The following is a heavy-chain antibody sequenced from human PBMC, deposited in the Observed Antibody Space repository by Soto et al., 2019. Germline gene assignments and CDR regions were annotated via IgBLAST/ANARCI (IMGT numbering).Heavy chain of an antibody. Sequence: QVQLVESGGGVVQPGRSLRLSCAASGFTFSHYGIHWVRQAPGKGLEWLAVISYDGSNKHYADSVKGRFTVSRDNSKKTLYLQMNSLRAGDTAVYFCARYSGKYQGPIDYWGQGTLVTVSS. CDR3: ARYSGKYQGPIDY. J-gene: IGHJ4*02. V-gene: IGHV3-30*03. CDR2: ISYDGSNK. D-gene: IGHD1-26*01. CDR1: GFTFSHYG.